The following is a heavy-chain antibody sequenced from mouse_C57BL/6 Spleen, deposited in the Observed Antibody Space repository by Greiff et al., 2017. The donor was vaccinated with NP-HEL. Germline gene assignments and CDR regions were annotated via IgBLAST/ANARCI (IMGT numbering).Heavy chain of an antibody. CDR1: GFTFSDYG. CDR2: ISSGSSTI. J-gene: IGHJ2*01. Sequence: EVQLQQSGGGLVKPGGSLKLSCAASGFTFSDYGMHWVRQAPEKGLEWVAYISSGSSTIYYADTVKGRFTISRDNAKNTLFLQMTSLRSEDTAMYYCARAGTTVVGGFDYWGQGTTLTVSS. D-gene: IGHD1-1*01. V-gene: IGHV5-17*01. CDR3: ARAGTTVVGGFDY.